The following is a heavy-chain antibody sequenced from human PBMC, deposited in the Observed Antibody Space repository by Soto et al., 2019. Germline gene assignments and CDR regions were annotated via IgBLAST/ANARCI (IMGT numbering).Heavy chain of an antibody. CDR1: GFTFSSYS. Sequence: GGSLRLSCAASGFTFSSYSMNWVRQAPGKGLGWVSYISSSSSTIYYADSVKGRFTISRDNAKNSLYLQMNSLRDEDTAVYYCARDPGYSSGWYPIYGMDVWGQGTTVTVSS. J-gene: IGHJ6*02. D-gene: IGHD6-19*01. V-gene: IGHV3-48*02. CDR3: ARDPGYSSGWYPIYGMDV. CDR2: ISSSSSTI.